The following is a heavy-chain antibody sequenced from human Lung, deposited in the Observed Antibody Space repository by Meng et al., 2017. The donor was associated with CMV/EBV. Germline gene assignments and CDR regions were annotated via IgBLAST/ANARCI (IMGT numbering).Heavy chain of an antibody. V-gene: IGHV3-7*01. CDR1: GFAMSNYW. CDR2: INQHGSEN. Sequence: GRSLTLXXAVSGFAMSNYWMSWVRQAPGEGREWVGNINQHGSENQYADSVRGRFNISRDNARNSVYLQMNTLGAEDTAVYYCATTYYYDDTDYPSGQGTLVTVSS. J-gene: IGHJ5*02. D-gene: IGHD3-22*01. CDR3: ATTYYYDDTDYP.